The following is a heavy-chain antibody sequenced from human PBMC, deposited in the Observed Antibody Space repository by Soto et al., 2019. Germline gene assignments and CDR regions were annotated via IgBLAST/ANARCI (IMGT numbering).Heavy chain of an antibody. D-gene: IGHD4-17*01. CDR3: AKQLDDGGLADC. CDR2: ISNEGSTK. CDR1: GFTFRNYG. Sequence: QVHLVESGGGVVQPGKSLTLSCAASGFTFRNYGMHWVRQAPGKGLEWVAVISNEGSTKKYADSVRGRFTVSRDNSENTVWIQMDSLRAEDTAVYYCAKQLDDGGLADCWGQGTLVTVSS. J-gene: IGHJ4*02. V-gene: IGHV3-30*18.